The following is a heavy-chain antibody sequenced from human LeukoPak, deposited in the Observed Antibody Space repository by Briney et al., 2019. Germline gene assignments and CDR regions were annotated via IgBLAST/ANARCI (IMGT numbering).Heavy chain of an antibody. D-gene: IGHD5-18*01. V-gene: IGHV3-74*01. CDR1: GFXFSRHW. Sequence: GGSLRLSCAASGFXFSRHWMHWVRQAPGKGLMWVSRISSDGSSTSYADSVKGRSTISRDNAKNTLFLQMNSLRGEDTAVYYCTSDTVDTALGIDYWGQGTLVTVSS. J-gene: IGHJ4*02. CDR3: TSDTVDTALGIDY. CDR2: ISSDGSST.